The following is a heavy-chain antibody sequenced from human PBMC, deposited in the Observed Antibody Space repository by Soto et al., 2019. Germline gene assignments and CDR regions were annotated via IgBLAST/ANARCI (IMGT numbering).Heavy chain of an antibody. Sequence: PGGSLRLSCGGSGFIFSRYGMHWVRQAPGKGLEWVTGISYDGGERFYADSVKGRFTISGDNSKNRLDLQMSSLRPEDTAVYYCARDLPLYCRGDCNFDFWGQGTLVTVS. D-gene: IGHD2-21*02. CDR2: ISYDGGER. J-gene: IGHJ4*02. CDR3: ARDLPLYCRGDCNFDF. V-gene: IGHV3-30*03. CDR1: GFIFSRYG.